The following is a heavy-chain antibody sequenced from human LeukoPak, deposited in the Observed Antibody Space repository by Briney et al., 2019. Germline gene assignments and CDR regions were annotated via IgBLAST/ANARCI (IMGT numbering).Heavy chain of an antibody. CDR1: GFTFSSYS. J-gene: IGHJ4*02. V-gene: IGHV3-48*01. CDR3: AREYYDFWSGYHYYFDY. D-gene: IGHD3-3*01. Sequence: PGGSLRLSCAASGFTFSSYSMNWVRQAPGKGLEWVSYISSSSSTIYYADSVKGRFTISRDNAKNSLYLQMNSLRAEDTAVYYCAREYYDFWSGYHYYFDYWGQGTLVTVSS. CDR2: ISSSSSTI.